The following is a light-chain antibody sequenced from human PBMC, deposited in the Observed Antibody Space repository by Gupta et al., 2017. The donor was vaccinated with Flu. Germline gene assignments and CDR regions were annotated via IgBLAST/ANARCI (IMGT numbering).Light chain of an antibody. CDR1: ETLSTY. J-gene: IGKJ2*01. CDR3: QQYIRFPYT. Sequence: DIQMTKSPSTLSASVGDRVTIICRASETLSTYLAWYQQRPGKVPKLLIYLASTLESGVPSRFSGSGSGTEFTLTISGLQPEDFATYYCQQYIRFPYTFGQGTKLEV. CDR2: LAS. V-gene: IGKV1-5*03.